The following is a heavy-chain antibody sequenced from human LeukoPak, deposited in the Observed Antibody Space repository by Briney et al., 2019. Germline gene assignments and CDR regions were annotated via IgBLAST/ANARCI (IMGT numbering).Heavy chain of an antibody. D-gene: IGHD3-22*01. CDR2: INAGNGNT. CDR1: GYTFTSYA. Sequence: ASVKVSCKASGYTFTSYAMHWVRQAPGQRLEWMGWINAGNGNTKYSQKFRGRVTITRDTSASTAYMELSSLRSEDMAVYYCARGFRDSSGRKPDYWGQGTLVTVSS. J-gene: IGHJ4*02. V-gene: IGHV1-3*03. CDR3: ARGFRDSSGRKPDY.